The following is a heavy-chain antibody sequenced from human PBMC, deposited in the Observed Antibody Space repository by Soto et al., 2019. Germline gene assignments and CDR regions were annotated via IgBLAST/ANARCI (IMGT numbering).Heavy chain of an antibody. CDR3: SSPSRGSCSGGSCYDY. D-gene: IGHD2-15*01. CDR1: GFTFSGSA. Sequence: GGSLRLSCAASGFTFSGSAVHWVRQASGKGLEWVGRIRSKADNYATTYGAPVKGRFTISRDDSKNTAYLQMNSLKTEDTAVYFCSSPSRGSCSGGSCYDYWGQGILVTVSS. J-gene: IGHJ4*02. CDR2: IRSKADNYAT. V-gene: IGHV3-73*01.